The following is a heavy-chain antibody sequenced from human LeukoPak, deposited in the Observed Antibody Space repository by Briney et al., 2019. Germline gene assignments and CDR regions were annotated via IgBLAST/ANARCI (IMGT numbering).Heavy chain of an antibody. CDR1: GFTFDDYA. J-gene: IGHJ4*02. V-gene: IGHV3-9*01. CDR3: AKDTTYDYPKGLGLDY. D-gene: IGHD3-16*01. CDR2: ISWNSGSI. Sequence: GGSLRLSCAASGFTFDDYAMHWVRQAPGKGLEWVSGISWNSGSIGYADSVKGRFTISRDNAKNSLYLQMNSLRAEDTALYYCAKDTTYDYPKGLGLDYWGQGTLVTVSS.